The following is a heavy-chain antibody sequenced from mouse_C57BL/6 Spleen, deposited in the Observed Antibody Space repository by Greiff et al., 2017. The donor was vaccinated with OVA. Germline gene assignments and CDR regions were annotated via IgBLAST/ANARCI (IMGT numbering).Heavy chain of an antibody. J-gene: IGHJ2*01. V-gene: IGHV1-64*01. CDR2: IHPNSGST. CDR1: GYTFTSYW. D-gene: IGHD1-1*01. Sequence: QVHVKQPGAELVKPGASVKLSCKASGYTFTSYWMHWVKQRPGQGLEWIGMIHPNSGSTNYNEKFKSKATLTVDKSSSTAYMQLSSLTSEDSAVYYCAKGYYYGSSDYWGQGTTLTVSS. CDR3: AKGYYYGSSDY.